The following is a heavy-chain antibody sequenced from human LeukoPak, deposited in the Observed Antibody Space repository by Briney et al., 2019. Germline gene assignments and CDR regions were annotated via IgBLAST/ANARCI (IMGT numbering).Heavy chain of an antibody. CDR3: AELGITMIEGV. CDR2: ISSSGSTI. D-gene: IGHD3-22*01. V-gene: IGHV3-48*03. CDR1: GFTFSTYP. Sequence: GGSLRLSCAASGFTFSTYPMHWVRQAPGKGLEWVSYISSSGSTIYYADSVKGRFTISRDNAKNSLYLQMNSLRAEDTAVYYCAELGITMIEGVWGKGTTVTISS. J-gene: IGHJ6*04.